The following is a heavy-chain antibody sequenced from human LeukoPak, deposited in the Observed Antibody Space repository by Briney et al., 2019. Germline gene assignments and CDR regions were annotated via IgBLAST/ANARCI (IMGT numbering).Heavy chain of an antibody. Sequence: SQTLSLTCAISGDSVSSNSAAWSWIRQSPWRGLEWLGRTYYRSKWYNDYAVSVKSRINISSDTSKNQLSLQLNSVTPEDMAVYYCARSRYYFDSWGQGVLVTVSS. CDR3: ARSRYYFDS. CDR1: GDSVSSNSAA. V-gene: IGHV6-1*01. D-gene: IGHD6-13*01. CDR2: TYYRSKWYN. J-gene: IGHJ4*02.